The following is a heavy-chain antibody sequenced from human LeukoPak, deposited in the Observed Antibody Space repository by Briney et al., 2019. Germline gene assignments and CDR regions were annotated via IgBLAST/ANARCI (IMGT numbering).Heavy chain of an antibody. CDR2: INPNSGGT. J-gene: IGHJ4*02. CDR1: GYTFTGYY. D-gene: IGHD6-13*01. CDR3: ARVLTGYSSSWYY. Sequence: ASVKVPCKASGYTFTGYYMHWVRQAPGQGLEWMGRINPNSGGTNYAQKFQGRVTMTRDTSISTAYMELSRLRSDDTAVYYCARVLTGYSSSWYYWGQGTLVTVSS. V-gene: IGHV1-2*06.